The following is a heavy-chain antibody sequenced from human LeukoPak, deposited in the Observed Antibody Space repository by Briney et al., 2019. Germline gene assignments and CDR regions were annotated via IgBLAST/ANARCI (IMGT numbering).Heavy chain of an antibody. J-gene: IGHJ4*02. D-gene: IGHD3-3*01. Sequence: GGSLRLSCSASGFTFNRFYLHWVRQAPGKGLEFVSHISSNGATTYYAGSVKGRFTISRDNSKNTLYLQMNSLRAEDTAVYYCAKRGPGSNDFWSGLHYYFDYWGQGTLVTVSS. CDR3: AKRGPGSNDFWSGLHYYFDY. CDR1: GFTFNRFY. V-gene: IGHV3-64*04. CDR2: ISSNGATT.